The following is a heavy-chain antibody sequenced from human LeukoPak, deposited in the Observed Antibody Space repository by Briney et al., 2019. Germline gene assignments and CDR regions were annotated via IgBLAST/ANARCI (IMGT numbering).Heavy chain of an antibody. CDR3: ASIAVAGISLDY. D-gene: IGHD6-19*01. Sequence: SETLSLTCTVSGGSISSYYWSWIRQPPGKGLEWIGSIPHSGSTNYNPSLKSRVTISLDTSKNQFSLKLSSVTAADTAVYYCASIAVAGISLDYWGQGTLVTVSS. V-gene: IGHV4-59*08. J-gene: IGHJ4*02. CDR1: GGSISSYY. CDR2: IPHSGST.